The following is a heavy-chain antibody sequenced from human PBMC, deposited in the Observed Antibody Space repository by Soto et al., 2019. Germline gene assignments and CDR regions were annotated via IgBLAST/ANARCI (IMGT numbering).Heavy chain of an antibody. CDR3: ATAPRGYNYGSPIDY. V-gene: IGHV3-23*01. D-gene: IGHD3-10*01. J-gene: IGHJ4*02. Sequence: GGSLRLSCAASGFIFKSYAMTWVRQAPGEGLEWVSSISNSGGGTYYADSVKGRFTISRDNSKNTLFLQMNSLRGEDSAIYYCATAPRGYNYGSPIDYWGQGTPVTVSS. CDR2: ISNSGGGT. CDR1: GFIFKSYA.